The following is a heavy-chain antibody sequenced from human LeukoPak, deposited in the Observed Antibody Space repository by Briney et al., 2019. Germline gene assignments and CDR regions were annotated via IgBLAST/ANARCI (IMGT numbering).Heavy chain of an antibody. CDR2: ISYDGSNK. Sequence: GGSLRLSCAASGFTFSNYGIHWVRQAPGKGLEWVAVISYDGSNKYYADSVKGRFTISRDNAKNSLYLQMNSLRAEDTAVYYCARNPYYYYGMDVWGQGTTVTVSS. CDR3: ARNPYYYYGMDV. CDR1: GFTFSNYG. V-gene: IGHV3-30*03. J-gene: IGHJ6*02.